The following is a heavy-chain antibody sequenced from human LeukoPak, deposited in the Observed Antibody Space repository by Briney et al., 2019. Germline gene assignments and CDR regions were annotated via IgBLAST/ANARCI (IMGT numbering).Heavy chain of an antibody. CDR3: ARRAQAETETVWGLIDS. CDR1: GFTFTTYY. J-gene: IGHJ4*02. D-gene: IGHD3-16*01. Sequence: GESLKISCKGSGFTFTTYYIGWVRQMPGKGLEWMGIIFPGDSDTRYSPSFEGQVTISADKSINTAYLQWNSLKSSDTAIYFCARRAQAETETVWGLIDSWGQGTLVTVSS. V-gene: IGHV5-51*01. CDR2: IFPGDSDT.